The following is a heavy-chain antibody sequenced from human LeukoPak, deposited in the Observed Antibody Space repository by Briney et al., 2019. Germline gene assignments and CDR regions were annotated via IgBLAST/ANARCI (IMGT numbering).Heavy chain of an antibody. V-gene: IGHV1-18*04. D-gene: IGHD6-13*01. J-gene: IGHJ4*02. CDR3: ARVPQRGQQLDY. Sequence: ASVKVSCKASGYTFTGYYMHWVRQAPGQGLEWMGWISAYNGNTNYAQKLQGRVTMTTDTSTSTAYMELRSLRSDDTAVYYCARVPQRGQQLDYWGQGTLVTVSS. CDR2: ISAYNGNT. CDR1: GYTFTGYY.